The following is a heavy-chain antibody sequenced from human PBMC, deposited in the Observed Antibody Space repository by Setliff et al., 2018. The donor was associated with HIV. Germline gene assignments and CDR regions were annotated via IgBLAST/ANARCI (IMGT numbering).Heavy chain of an antibody. CDR1: GGSISSHY. Sequence: PSETLSLTCTVSGGSISSHYWSWIRQPPGKGLEWIGSIYYSGSTNYNPSLKSRVTISVGSSYNHFSLKLSSVTAADTGVYYCASRRGIEFYFDIWGQGTPVTVSS. CDR3: ASRRGIEFYFDI. V-gene: IGHV4-59*11. D-gene: IGHD3-10*01. CDR2: IYYSGST. J-gene: IGHJ4*02.